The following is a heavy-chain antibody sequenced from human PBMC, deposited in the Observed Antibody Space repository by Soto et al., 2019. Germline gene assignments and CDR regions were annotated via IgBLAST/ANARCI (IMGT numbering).Heavy chain of an antibody. V-gene: IGHV3-11*01. CDR1: GFTFSDYS. Sequence: QVQLVESGGGLVQPGGSLRLSCAASGFTFSDYSMTWIRQAPGKGLEWVSYISSSGSPIYYADSVKGRFTISRDNAKNALYLKMNRLRAEDTAVYYCARGGQQLHGMDVWGQGTTVTVSS. J-gene: IGHJ6*02. D-gene: IGHD6-13*01. CDR3: ARGGQQLHGMDV. CDR2: ISSSGSPI.